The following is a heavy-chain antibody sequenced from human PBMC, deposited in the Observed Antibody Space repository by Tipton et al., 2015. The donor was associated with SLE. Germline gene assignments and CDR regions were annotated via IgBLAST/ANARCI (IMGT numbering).Heavy chain of an antibody. D-gene: IGHD3-16*01. CDR3: ARDLILGGMDV. J-gene: IGHJ6*02. CDR2: ISSSGSTR. V-gene: IGHV3-48*03. Sequence: GSLRLSCEASGFTFSRYDINWVRQAPGKGLEWVSYISSSGSTRDYADSVRGRFIISRDNDQNSVYLQMKSLRAEDTAVYYCARDLILGGMDVWGQGTTVIVSS. CDR1: GFTFSRYD.